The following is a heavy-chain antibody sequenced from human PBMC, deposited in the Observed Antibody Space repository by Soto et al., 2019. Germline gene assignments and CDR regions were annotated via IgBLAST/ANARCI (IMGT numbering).Heavy chain of an antibody. CDR3: ARDNNDPPFDY. CDR2: IWYDGSNK. CDR1: GFTFSSYG. V-gene: IGHV3-33*01. D-gene: IGHD1-1*01. J-gene: IGHJ4*02. Sequence: GGSLRLSGAASGFTFSSYGMHWVRQAPGKGLEWVAVIWYDGSNKYYADSVKGRFTISRDNSKNTLYLQMNSLRAEDTAVYYCARDNNDPPFDYWGQGTLVTVSS.